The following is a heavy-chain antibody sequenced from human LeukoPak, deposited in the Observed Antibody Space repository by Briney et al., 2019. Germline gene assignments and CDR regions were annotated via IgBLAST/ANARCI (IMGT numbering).Heavy chain of an antibody. V-gene: IGHV1-18*01. D-gene: IGHD1-26*01. CDR2: ISAYNGNT. J-gene: IGHJ4*02. Sequence: ASVKVSCKASGYTFTSYGISWVRQAPGQGLEWMGWISAYNGNTKYAQKLQGRVTMTTDTSTSTAYMELRSLRSDDTAVYYCARNPPYSGNYGGDDDYFDYWGQGTLVTVSS. CDR1: GYTFTSYG. CDR3: ARNPPYSGNYGGDDDYFDY.